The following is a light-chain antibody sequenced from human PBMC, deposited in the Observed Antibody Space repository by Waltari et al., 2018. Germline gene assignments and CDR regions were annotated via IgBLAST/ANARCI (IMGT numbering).Light chain of an antibody. CDR3: CSYAGSSTSYV. CDR1: SSDVGSYNL. Sequence: QSALTQPASVSGSPGQSIPISSTGTSSDVGSYNLVSGYQQHPGKAPKLMIYEGSKRPSGVSNRFSGSKSGNTASLTISGLQAEDEADYYCCSYAGSSTSYVFGTGTKVTVL. CDR2: EGS. J-gene: IGLJ1*01. V-gene: IGLV2-23*01.